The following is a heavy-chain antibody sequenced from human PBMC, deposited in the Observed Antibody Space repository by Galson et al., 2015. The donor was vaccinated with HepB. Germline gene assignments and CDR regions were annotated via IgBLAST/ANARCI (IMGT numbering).Heavy chain of an antibody. CDR2: ISAYNGNT. CDR3: ARDRDGPYDFWSGYMRGYYYYYGMDV. D-gene: IGHD3-3*01. Sequence: SVKVSCKASGYTFTSYGISWVRQVPGQGLEWMGWISAYNGNTNYAQKLQGRVTMTTDTSTSTAYMELRSLRSDDTAVYYCARDRDGPYDFWSGYMRGYYYYYGMDVWGQGTTVTVSS. V-gene: IGHV1-18*04. J-gene: IGHJ6*02. CDR1: GYTFTSYG.